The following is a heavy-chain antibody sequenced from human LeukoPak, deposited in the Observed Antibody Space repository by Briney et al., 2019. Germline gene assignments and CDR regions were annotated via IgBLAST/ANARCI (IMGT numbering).Heavy chain of an antibody. D-gene: IGHD6-6*01. CDR3: ARGGSSSSDSNFDY. V-gene: IGHV4-59*01. CDR1: GGSISSYY. CDR2: IYHSGST. Sequence: PSETLSLSCTVSGGSISSYYRSWIRQPPGQGLEWIGYIYHSGSTNYNPSLKSRVTISIDTSKNQFSLKLSSVTAADTAVYYCARGGSSSSDSNFDYWGQGTLVTVSS. J-gene: IGHJ4*02.